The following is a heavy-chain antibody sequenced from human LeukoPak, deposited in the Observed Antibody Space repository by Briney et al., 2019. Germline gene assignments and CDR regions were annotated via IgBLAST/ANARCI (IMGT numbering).Heavy chain of an antibody. Sequence: GESLKISCKGSGNIFSNYWIGWVRQMPGKGLEWMGIIYPGDSDTRYSPSFEGQVTISADKSINTAYLQWSSLKASDTAMYYCARLGRSTCGNYNWFDPWGHGTLVTVSS. J-gene: IGHJ5*02. CDR2: IYPGDSDT. CDR1: GNIFSNYW. D-gene: IGHD2-2*01. CDR3: ARLGRSTCGNYNWFDP. V-gene: IGHV5-51*01.